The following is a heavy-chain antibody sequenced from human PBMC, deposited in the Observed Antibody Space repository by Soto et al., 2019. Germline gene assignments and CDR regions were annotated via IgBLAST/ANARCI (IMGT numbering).Heavy chain of an antibody. CDR3: ASQPIVVVTASYYYYYGMDV. Sequence: QLQLQESGPGLVKPSETLSLTCTVSGGSISSSSYYWGWIRQPPGKGLEWIGSIYYSGSTYYNPSLKRRVTISVDTSKNQFSPKLSSLAAADTAVYYCASQPIVVVTASYYYYYGMDVWGQGTTVTVSS. J-gene: IGHJ6*02. V-gene: IGHV4-39*01. D-gene: IGHD2-21*02. CDR1: GGSISSSSYY. CDR2: IYYSGST.